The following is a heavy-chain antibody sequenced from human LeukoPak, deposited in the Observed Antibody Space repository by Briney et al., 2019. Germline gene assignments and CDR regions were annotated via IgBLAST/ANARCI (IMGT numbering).Heavy chain of an antibody. J-gene: IGHJ4*02. Sequence: ASVKVSCKASGGTFSSYAISWVRQAPGQGLEWMGRIIPILGIANYVRKFQGRVTITADKSTSTAYMELSSLRSEDTAVYYCAGGDGELLYWGQGTLVTVSS. V-gene: IGHV1-69*04. D-gene: IGHD3-10*01. CDR3: AGGDGELLY. CDR1: GGTFSSYA. CDR2: IIPILGIA.